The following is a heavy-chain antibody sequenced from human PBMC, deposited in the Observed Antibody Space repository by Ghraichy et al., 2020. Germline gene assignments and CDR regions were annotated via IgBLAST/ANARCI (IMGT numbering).Heavy chain of an antibody. CDR1: GGTFSSYA. Sequence: SVKVSCKASGGTFSSYAISWVRQAPGQGLEWMGGIIPIFGTANYAQKFQGRVTITADKSTSTAYMELSSLRSEDTAVYYCAGIQGFIAAAGNDYWGQGTLVTVSS. CDR2: IIPIFGTA. V-gene: IGHV1-69*06. J-gene: IGHJ4*02. CDR3: AGIQGFIAAAGNDY. D-gene: IGHD6-13*01.